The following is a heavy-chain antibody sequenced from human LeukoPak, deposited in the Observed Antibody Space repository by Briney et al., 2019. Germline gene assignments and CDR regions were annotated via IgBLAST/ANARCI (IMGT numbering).Heavy chain of an antibody. CDR1: GFTSSSYS. CDR2: ISSSSTI. Sequence: GGSLRLSCAASGFTSSSYSMNWVRQAPGKGLEGVSYISSSSTIYYADSVKGRFTISRDNAKNSLYLQMNSLRAEDTAVYYCARDYSSSSGKHAFDIGGQGTMVTVPS. V-gene: IGHV3-48*01. CDR3: ARDYSSSSGKHAFDI. D-gene: IGHD6-13*01. J-gene: IGHJ3*02.